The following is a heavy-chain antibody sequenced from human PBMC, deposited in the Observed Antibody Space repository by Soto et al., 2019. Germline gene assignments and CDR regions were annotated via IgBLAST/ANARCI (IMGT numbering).Heavy chain of an antibody. J-gene: IGHJ3*02. CDR3: ARDRPLRGYSGYDLI. CDR1: GGSISSGDYY. D-gene: IGHD5-12*01. Sequence: QVQLQESGPGLVKPSQTLSLTCTVSGGSISSGDYYWSWIRQPPGKGLEWVGYIYYSGSTYYNPSLKSRVTISVDTSKNQFSLKLSSVTAADTAVYYCARDRPLRGYSGYDLIWGQGTMVTVSS. CDR2: IYYSGST. V-gene: IGHV4-30-4*01.